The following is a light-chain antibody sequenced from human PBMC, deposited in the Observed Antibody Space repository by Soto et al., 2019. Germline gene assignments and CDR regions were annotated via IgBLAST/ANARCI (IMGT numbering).Light chain of an antibody. CDR1: QGIGSY. J-gene: IGKJ2*01. Sequence: IQLTQSPSSLSASVGDRVTITCRASQGIGSYFAWYQQKPGKAPKLLIYAASTLRSGVPSRFSGSGSGTDFTLTISSLQTEDFAHYYCHQHNSYPYTFGQGTKLEIK. CDR3: HQHNSYPYT. V-gene: IGKV1-9*01. CDR2: AAS.